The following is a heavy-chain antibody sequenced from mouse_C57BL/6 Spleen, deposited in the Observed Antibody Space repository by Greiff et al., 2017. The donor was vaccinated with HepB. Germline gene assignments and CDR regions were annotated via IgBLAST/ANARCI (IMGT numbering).Heavy chain of an antibody. V-gene: IGHV1-69*01. CDR1: GYTFTSYW. CDR3: AGGPRFAY. Sequence: QVQLQQSGAELVMPGASVKLSCKASGYTFTSYWMHWVKQRPGQGLEWIGEIDPSDSYTNYNQKFKGKSTLTVDKSSSTAYMQLSSLTSEDSAVYYCAGGPRFAYWGQGTLVTVSA. J-gene: IGHJ3*01. CDR2: IDPSDSYT.